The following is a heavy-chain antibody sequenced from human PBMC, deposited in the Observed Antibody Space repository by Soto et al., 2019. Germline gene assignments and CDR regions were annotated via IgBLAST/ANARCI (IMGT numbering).Heavy chain of an antibody. J-gene: IGHJ6*02. V-gene: IGHV3-15*07. Sequence: EVQLVESGGGLVQPGGSLRLSCAASGFTFSNAWMNWVRQAPGKGLEWVGRIKSKTDGGTTDYAAPVKGRFTISRDDSKNTLYLQMNSLKPEDTAVYYCTTQGGSGSSNPYYYYGMDVWGQGTTVTVSS. CDR2: IKSKTDGGTT. CDR3: TTQGGSGSSNPYYYYGMDV. CDR1: GFTFSNAW. D-gene: IGHD3-10*01.